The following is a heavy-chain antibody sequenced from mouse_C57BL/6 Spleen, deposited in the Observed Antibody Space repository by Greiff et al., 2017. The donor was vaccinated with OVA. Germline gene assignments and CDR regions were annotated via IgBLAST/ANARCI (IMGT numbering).Heavy chain of an antibody. CDR2: IWTGGGT. CDR1: GFSLTSYA. V-gene: IGHV2-9-1*01. CDR3: ARNPGSSRDYAMDY. J-gene: IGHJ4*01. D-gene: IGHD1-1*01. Sequence: QVQLKESGPGLVAPSQSLSITCTVSGFSLTSYAISWVRQPPGKGLEWLGVIWTGGGTNYNSALKSRLSISKDNSKSQVFLKMNSLQTDDTARDYCARNPGSSRDYAMDYWGQGTSVTVSS.